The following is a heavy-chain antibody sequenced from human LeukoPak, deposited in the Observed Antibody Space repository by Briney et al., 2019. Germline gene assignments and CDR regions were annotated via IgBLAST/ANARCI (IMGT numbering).Heavy chain of an antibody. CDR1: GYSFAGYW. D-gene: IGHD2-2*02. J-gene: IGHJ4*02. Sequence: GESLKISCKGSGYSFAGYWIGWVRQMPGKGLEWMGIIYPGDSDTRYSPSFQGQVTISAGKSISTAYLQWSSLKASDTAMYYCARHHCSSTSCYIRYWGQGTLVTVSS. V-gene: IGHV5-51*01. CDR2: IYPGDSDT. CDR3: ARHHCSSTSCYIRY.